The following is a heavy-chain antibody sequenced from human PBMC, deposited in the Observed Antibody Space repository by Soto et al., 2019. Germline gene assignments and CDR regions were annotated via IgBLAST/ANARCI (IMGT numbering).Heavy chain of an antibody. Sequence: GGSLRLSCAASGFTFSSYGMHWVRQAPGKGLEWVAVISYDGSNKYYADSVKGRFTISRDNSKSTLYLQMNSLRAEDTAVYYCAKDDGHYYDFWSGYFIWGQGALVTVSS. CDR3: AKDDGHYYDFWSGYFI. V-gene: IGHV3-30*18. D-gene: IGHD3-3*01. CDR2: ISYDGSNK. CDR1: GFTFSSYG. J-gene: IGHJ4*02.